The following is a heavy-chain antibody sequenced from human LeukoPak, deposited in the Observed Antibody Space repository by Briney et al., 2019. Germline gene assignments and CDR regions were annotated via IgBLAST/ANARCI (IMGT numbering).Heavy chain of an antibody. J-gene: IGHJ4*02. D-gene: IGHD3-9*01. CDR3: EKKTAYDILTGYSDFDY. CDR1: GYTCTSYG. Sequence: GASVKVSCKASGYTCTSYGISWVRQAPGQGLEWMGWISAYNGNTNYAQKLQGRVTMTTDTSTSTAYMELRSLRSDDTAVYYCEKKTAYDILTGYSDFDYWGQGTLVTVSS. V-gene: IGHV1-18*04. CDR2: ISAYNGNT.